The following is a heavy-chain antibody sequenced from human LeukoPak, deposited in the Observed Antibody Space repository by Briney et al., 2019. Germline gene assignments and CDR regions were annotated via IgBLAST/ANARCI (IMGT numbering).Heavy chain of an antibody. V-gene: IGHV4-61*02. D-gene: IGHD1-7*01. CDR2: IYTSGST. CDR1: GGSISSGSYY. CDR3: ARDVTGTTSDY. Sequence: SESLSLTCTVSGGSISSGSYYWSWIRQPAGKGLEWIGRIYTSGSTNYNPSLKSRVTISVDTSKNQFSLKLSSVTAADTAVYYCARDVTGTTSDYWGQGTLVTVSS. J-gene: IGHJ4*02.